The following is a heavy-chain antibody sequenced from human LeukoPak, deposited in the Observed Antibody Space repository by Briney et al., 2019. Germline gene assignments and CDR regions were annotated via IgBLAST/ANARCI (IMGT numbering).Heavy chain of an antibody. CDR3: ARALPGQLQFDY. D-gene: IGHD6-13*01. CDR2: IYRGGET. V-gene: IGHV3-53*01. Sequence: GGSLRLSCAASGFTFSTSYMSWARQAPGKGLEWVSIIYRGGETYYADSVKGRFTISRDNSKNTLHLQMSSLRAEDTAVYYCARALPGQLQFDYWGQGTLVTVSS. CDR1: GFTFSTSY. J-gene: IGHJ4*02.